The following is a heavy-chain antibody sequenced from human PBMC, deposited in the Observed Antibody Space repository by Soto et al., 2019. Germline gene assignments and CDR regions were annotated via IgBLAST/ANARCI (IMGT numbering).Heavy chain of an antibody. CDR1: GYTFTSYG. CDR3: ARDSFSLAKHAHFDY. D-gene: IGHD2-15*01. CDR2: ISAYNGNT. J-gene: IGHJ4*02. V-gene: IGHV1-18*01. Sequence: VQLVQSGAEVKKPGASVKVYCKASGYTFTSYGISWVRQAPGQGLEWMGWISAYNGNTNYAQKLQGRVTMTTDTSTSTDYKELRSLRSDNTDVYYCARDSFSLAKHAHFDYWGQGTLVTVSS.